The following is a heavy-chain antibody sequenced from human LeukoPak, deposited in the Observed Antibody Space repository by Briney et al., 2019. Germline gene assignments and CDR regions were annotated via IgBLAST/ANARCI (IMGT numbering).Heavy chain of an antibody. D-gene: IGHD3-10*01. CDR2: IYYSGST. J-gene: IGHJ5*02. V-gene: IGHV4-59*01. CDR1: GGSISSYY. Sequence: SETLSLTCTVSGGSISSYYWGWIRQPPGKGLEWIGYIYYSGSTNYNPSLKSRVTISVDTSKNQFSLKLSSVTAADTAVYYCALRMVRGVIDWFDPWGQGTLVTVSS. CDR3: ALRMVRGVIDWFDP.